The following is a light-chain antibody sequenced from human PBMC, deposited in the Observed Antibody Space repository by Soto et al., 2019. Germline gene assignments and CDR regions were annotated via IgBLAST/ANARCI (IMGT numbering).Light chain of an antibody. CDR2: AAS. Sequence: DIPMTQSPSSLSASVGDRVTITCRASQSISSYLNWYQQKPGKAPKLLIYAASSLQSGVPSRFSCSGSGTDFTLTISSLQPEDFATYYCQQSYSTPLMYTFGQGTKLEIK. CDR3: QQSYSTPLMYT. CDR1: QSISSY. V-gene: IGKV1-39*01. J-gene: IGKJ2*01.